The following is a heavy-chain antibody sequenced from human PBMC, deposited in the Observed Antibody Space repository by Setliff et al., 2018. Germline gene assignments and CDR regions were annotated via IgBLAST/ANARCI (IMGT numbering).Heavy chain of an antibody. Sequence: PSETLSLTCTVSGGSISSRNYYWGWIRQPPGKGLEWIGSIYYSGSTYYNPSLKSRVSISVDTSKNHFSLRLSSVAATDTAVYYCLRIRLVPHGHSWGQGTLVTVSS. CDR2: IYYSGST. CDR1: GGSISSRNYY. CDR3: LRIRLVPHGHS. D-gene: IGHD2-15*01. J-gene: IGHJ4*02. V-gene: IGHV4-39*02.